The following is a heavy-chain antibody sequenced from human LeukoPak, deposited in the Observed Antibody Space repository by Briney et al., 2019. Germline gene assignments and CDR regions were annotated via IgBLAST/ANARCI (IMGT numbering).Heavy chain of an antibody. Sequence: GGSLRLSCAASGFTFSSYEMNWVRQAPGKGLEWVSSISSSSSYIYYADSVKGRFTISRDNAKNTLYLQMNNLRAEDTAVYYCARDLSFGAPYNWFDPWGQGTLVTVSS. V-gene: IGHV3-21*01. D-gene: IGHD3-10*01. CDR2: ISSSSSYI. J-gene: IGHJ5*02. CDR3: ARDLSFGAPYNWFDP. CDR1: GFTFSSYE.